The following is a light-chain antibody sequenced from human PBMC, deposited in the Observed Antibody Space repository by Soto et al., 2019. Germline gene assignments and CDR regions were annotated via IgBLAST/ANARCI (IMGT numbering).Light chain of an antibody. J-gene: IGKJ5*01. CDR2: DAS. V-gene: IGKV3-11*01. Sequence: ETGLTQSPATLSLSPGDTATLSCMATQSLRNYLAWYQQKLGQAPRLLIYDASKRATGIPARFSGSGSGTDFTLTISSLEPEDFAVYFCQQRSDWPHTSAQGTRLEIK. CDR3: QQRSDWPHT. CDR1: QSLRNY.